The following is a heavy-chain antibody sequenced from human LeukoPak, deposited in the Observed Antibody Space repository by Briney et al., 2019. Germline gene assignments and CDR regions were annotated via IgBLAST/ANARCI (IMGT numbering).Heavy chain of an antibody. CDR2: INHSGST. CDR1: GGSFGGYY. Sequence: SETLSLTCAVYGGSFGGYYWSWIRQPPGKGLEWIGEINHSGSTNYNPSLKSRVTISVDTSKNQFSLKLSSVTAADTAVYYCARYCSSTSCRAPYYGMDVWGKGTTVTVSS. V-gene: IGHV4-34*01. CDR3: ARYCSSTSCRAPYYGMDV. D-gene: IGHD2-2*01. J-gene: IGHJ6*04.